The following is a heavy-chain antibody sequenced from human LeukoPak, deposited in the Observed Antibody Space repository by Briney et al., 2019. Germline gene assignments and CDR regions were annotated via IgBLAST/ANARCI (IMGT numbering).Heavy chain of an antibody. D-gene: IGHD3-10*01. J-gene: IGHJ5*02. Sequence: KPSDTLSLTCTVSGGPISSYYSRWIPQPAGKAREWIGRIYTGGSTNYNPSLKSRVTMSVDTSNRQFSLKLRSVTAADTDVYYCGRDVNYYGSGSYHGWFDPWGRGSQVSVSS. CDR2: IYTGGST. V-gene: IGHV4-4*07. CDR1: GGPISSYY. CDR3: GRDVNYYGSGSYHGWFDP.